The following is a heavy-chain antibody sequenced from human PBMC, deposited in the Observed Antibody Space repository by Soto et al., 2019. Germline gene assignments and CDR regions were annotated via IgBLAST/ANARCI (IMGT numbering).Heavy chain of an antibody. CDR2: IYYSATT. D-gene: IGHD3-10*01. J-gene: IGHJ4*02. CDR1: GGSITSGDYY. Sequence: SETLSLTCTVSGGSITSGDYYWGWIRQPPGKGLEWIGYIYYSATTYYNPSLKSRLTISIDTSKNQFSLKLSSVTAADTAVYFCARGFRGVYFDFWGQGTLVTVSS. V-gene: IGHV4-30-4*01. CDR3: ARGFRGVYFDF.